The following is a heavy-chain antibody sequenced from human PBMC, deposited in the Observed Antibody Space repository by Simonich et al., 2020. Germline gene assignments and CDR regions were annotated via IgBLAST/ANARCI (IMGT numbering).Heavy chain of an antibody. D-gene: IGHD5-12*01. CDR1: GYTFTSYA. CDR3: ARGVATIDY. CDR2: IDTNTGNP. V-gene: IGHV7-4-1*02. J-gene: IGHJ4*02. Sequence: QVQLVQSGAEVKKPGASVKVSCKASGYTFTSYARNWVRQAPGQGLGWMGGIDTNTGNPTYAQGFTGRFVFSLDTSVSTAYLQISSLKAEDTAVYYCARGVATIDYWGQGTLVTVSS.